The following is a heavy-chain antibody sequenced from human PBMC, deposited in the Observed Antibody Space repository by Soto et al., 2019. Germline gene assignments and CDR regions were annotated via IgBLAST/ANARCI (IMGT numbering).Heavy chain of an antibody. CDR1: GGSISSSSYY. V-gene: IGHV4-39*01. CDR3: ARHEAPSGWYFDY. D-gene: IGHD6-19*01. CDR2: IYYSGGT. Sequence: SETLSLTCTVSGGSISSSSYYWGWVRQPPGKGLEWIGSIYYSGGTYYNPSLKSRVTISVDTSKNQFSLKLSSVTAADTAVYYCARHEAPSGWYFDYWGQGTLVTVSS. J-gene: IGHJ4*02.